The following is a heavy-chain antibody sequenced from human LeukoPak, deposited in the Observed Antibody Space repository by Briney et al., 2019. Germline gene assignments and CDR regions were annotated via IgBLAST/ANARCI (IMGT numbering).Heavy chain of an antibody. D-gene: IGHD3-22*01. CDR1: GFTFSSYA. Sequence: GGSLRLSCAASGFTFSSYAMSWVRQAPGKGLEWVSAISGSGGSTYYADSVKGRFTISRDNSKNTLYLQMNSLRAEDTAVYYCAKEGHNYYDSSGYPFFDYWGQGTLVTVSS. CDR3: AKEGHNYYDSSGYPFFDY. V-gene: IGHV3-23*01. J-gene: IGHJ4*02. CDR2: ISGSGGST.